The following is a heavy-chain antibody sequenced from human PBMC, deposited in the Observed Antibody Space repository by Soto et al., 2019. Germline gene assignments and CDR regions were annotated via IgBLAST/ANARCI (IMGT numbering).Heavy chain of an antibody. D-gene: IGHD3-3*01. CDR2: ISSSGSTI. CDR3: ARVFGFLEWLLTDYYFDY. J-gene: IGHJ4*02. V-gene: IGHV3-11*01. Sequence: KTGGSLRLSCAASGFTFSDYYMSWIRQAPGKGLEWVSYISSSGSTIYYADSVKGRFTISRDNAKNSLYLQMNSLRAEDTAVYYCARVFGFLEWLLTDYYFDYWGQGTLVTVSS. CDR1: GFTFSDYY.